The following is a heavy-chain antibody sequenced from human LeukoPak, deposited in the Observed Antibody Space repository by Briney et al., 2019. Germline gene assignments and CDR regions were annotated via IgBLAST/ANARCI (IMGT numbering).Heavy chain of an antibody. J-gene: IGHJ5*02. Sequence: GASVKVSCKVSGYTLTELSMHWVRQAPGKGLEWMGGFDPEDGETIYAQKFQGRVTMTEDTSTDTAYMELSSLRSEDTAVYNCATELAAAGTKWFDPWGQGTLVTVSS. V-gene: IGHV1-24*01. CDR1: GYTLTELS. D-gene: IGHD6-13*01. CDR3: ATELAAAGTKWFDP. CDR2: FDPEDGET.